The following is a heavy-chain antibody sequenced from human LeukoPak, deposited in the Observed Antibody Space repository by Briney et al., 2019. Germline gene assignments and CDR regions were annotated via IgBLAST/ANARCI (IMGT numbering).Heavy chain of an antibody. CDR1: GFTFSSYW. D-gene: IGHD3-10*01. J-gene: IGHJ4*02. Sequence: GGSLRLSCAASGFTFSSYWMHWVRQAPGKGLVWVSRINSDGSSTSYADSVKGRFTISRDNSKNTLYLQMNSLRAEDTAVYYCASTDGSGSYSSFDYWGQGTLVTVSS. CDR2: INSDGSST. CDR3: ASTDGSGSYSSFDY. V-gene: IGHV3-74*01.